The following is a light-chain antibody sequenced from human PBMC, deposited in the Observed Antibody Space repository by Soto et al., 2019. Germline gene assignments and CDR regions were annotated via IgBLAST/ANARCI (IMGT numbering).Light chain of an antibody. CDR3: QQYNSYSWT. CDR2: DAS. V-gene: IGKV1-5*01. J-gene: IGKJ1*01. CDR1: QSISSW. Sequence: DIQMTQSPSTLSASLGDRVTINCRASQSISSWLAWYQQKPGKAPKLLIYDASSLESGVPSRFSGSGSGTEFTLTISSLQPDDFATYYCQQYNSYSWTFGQGTKVDI.